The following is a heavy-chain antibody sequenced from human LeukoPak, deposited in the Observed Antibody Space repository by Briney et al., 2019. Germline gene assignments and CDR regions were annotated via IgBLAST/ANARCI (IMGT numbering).Heavy chain of an antibody. J-gene: IGHJ4*02. CDR2: ISGSGDRT. D-gene: IGHD1-26*01. V-gene: IGHV3-23*01. CDR3: AKPSSGNYPPTGY. Sequence: GGSLRLSCAASGFTFSSYDVSWVRQAPGKGLEWVSAISGSGDRTHYADSVKGRFTISRDNSKNTLYLQINSLRAEDTAVYYCAKPSSGNYPPTGYWGQGTLVTVSS. CDR1: GFTFSSYD.